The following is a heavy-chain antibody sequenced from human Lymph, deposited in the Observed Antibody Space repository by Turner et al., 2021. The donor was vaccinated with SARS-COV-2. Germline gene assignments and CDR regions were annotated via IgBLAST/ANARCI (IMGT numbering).Heavy chain of an antibody. CDR1: GLAVSNNY. Sequence: VQLVESGGGLIQPGASLRLSCAASGLAVSNNYMGGGRQTPGKGVEWVSLIYSAGSTYYADAVKGRFTISRDNSKNTLYLQMNSLRAEDTALYYCARDLYYYGMDVWGQGTTVTVSS. J-gene: IGHJ6*02. CDR3: ARDLYYYGMDV. V-gene: IGHV3-53*01. CDR2: IYSAGST.